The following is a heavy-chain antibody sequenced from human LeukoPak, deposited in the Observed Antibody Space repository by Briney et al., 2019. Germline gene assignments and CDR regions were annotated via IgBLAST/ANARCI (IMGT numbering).Heavy chain of an antibody. D-gene: IGHD2-2*01. CDR3: AKDIVVVPDASDAFDI. CDR1: GFTFSSYS. J-gene: IGHJ3*02. Sequence: PGGSLRLSCAASGFTFSSYSMNWVRQAPGKGLEWVSYISSSSSTIYYADSVKGRFTISRDNAKNSLYLQMNTLRAEDTAVYYCAKDIVVVPDASDAFDIWGQGTMVTVSS. V-gene: IGHV3-48*04. CDR2: ISSSSSTI.